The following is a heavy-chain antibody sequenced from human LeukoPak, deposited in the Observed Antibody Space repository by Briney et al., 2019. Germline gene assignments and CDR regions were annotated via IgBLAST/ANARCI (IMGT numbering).Heavy chain of an antibody. J-gene: IGHJ4*02. CDR3: ARSLWPADY. V-gene: IGHV3-7*01. CDR1: GFTFSDYW. D-gene: IGHD3-10*01. Sequence: GGSLRLSCAASGFTFSDYWMSWVRQAPGKGLEWVADIKQDGSDKKYVDSVKGRFTISRDNAKKSLYLQLDSLRAEDTAVYYCARSLWPADYWGQGTLVTVSS. CDR2: IKQDGSDK.